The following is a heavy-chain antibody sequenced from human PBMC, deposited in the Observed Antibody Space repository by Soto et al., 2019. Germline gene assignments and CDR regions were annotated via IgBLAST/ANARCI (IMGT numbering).Heavy chain of an antibody. CDR2: IWYDGSNK. CDR3: ARDQPHYSIHRMDV. D-gene: IGHD4-4*01. CDR1: GFTFSSYG. Sequence: PGGSLRLSCAASGFTFSSYGMHWVRQAPGKGLEWVAVIWYDGSNKYYADSVKGRFTISRDNSKNTLYLQMNSLRAEDTAVYYCARDQPHYSIHRMDVWGQGTTVTVSS. V-gene: IGHV3-33*01. J-gene: IGHJ6*02.